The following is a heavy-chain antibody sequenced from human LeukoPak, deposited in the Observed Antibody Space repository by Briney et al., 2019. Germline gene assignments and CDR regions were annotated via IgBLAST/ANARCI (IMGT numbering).Heavy chain of an antibody. CDR2: MTGSGDFT. CDR1: GLTFSSYA. J-gene: IGHJ4*02. Sequence: GGSLRLSCTTSGLTFSSYAMSWVRQAPGKGLEWVSTMTGSGDFTYYADSVKGRFTVSRDNSKNTLYLHMSSLRAEDTAIYYCANPDSSGFYLSIRFDFWGQGTLVTVSS. V-gene: IGHV3-23*01. CDR3: ANPDSSGFYLSIRFDF. D-gene: IGHD3-22*01.